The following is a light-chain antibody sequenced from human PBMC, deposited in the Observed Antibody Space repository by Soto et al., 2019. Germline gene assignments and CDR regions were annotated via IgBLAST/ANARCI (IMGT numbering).Light chain of an antibody. Sequence: DIQMTQSPSSLSASVGDRVTITCRASQSISKYLSWFQQKPGKAPKLLIYATSSLQSGVPSRFSGSGSGTDFTLTISILQPEDFATYYCQQSDSTPPWTFGQGTKVDIK. CDR2: ATS. J-gene: IGKJ1*01. CDR1: QSISKY. CDR3: QQSDSTPPWT. V-gene: IGKV1-39*01.